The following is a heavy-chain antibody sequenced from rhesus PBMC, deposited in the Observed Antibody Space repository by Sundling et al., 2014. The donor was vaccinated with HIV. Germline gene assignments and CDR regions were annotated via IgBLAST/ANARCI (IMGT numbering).Heavy chain of an antibody. CDR3: ARAVWTGYAQEAAFDL. J-gene: IGHJ3*01. Sequence: QVQLQESGPGLVKPSETLSLTCAVSGGSLSGYFWGWIRQPPGKGLEWVGYISGITESTDYNLSLKSRVTISIDTSKKQFSLKLTSATAADTAVYYCARAVWTGYAQEAAFDLWGQGVRVTVFS. D-gene: IGHD3-3*01. CDR2: ISGITEST. V-gene: IGHV4-165*01. CDR1: GGSLSGYF.